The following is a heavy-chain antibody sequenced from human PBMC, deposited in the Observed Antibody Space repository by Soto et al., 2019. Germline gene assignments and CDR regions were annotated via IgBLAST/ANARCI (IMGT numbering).Heavy chain of an antibody. CDR1: GFTFSSYG. CDR2: ISYDGSNK. V-gene: IGHV3-30*18. J-gene: IGHJ5*02. Sequence: QVQLVESGGGVVQPGRSLRLSCAASGFTFSSYGMHWVRQAPGKELERVAVISYDGSNKYYADSVKGRFTISRDNAKNTLYLQMNSLRAEDTAVYYCAKDGGYNWNPRGFDPWGQGTLVTVSS. CDR3: AKDGGYNWNPRGFDP. D-gene: IGHD1-20*01.